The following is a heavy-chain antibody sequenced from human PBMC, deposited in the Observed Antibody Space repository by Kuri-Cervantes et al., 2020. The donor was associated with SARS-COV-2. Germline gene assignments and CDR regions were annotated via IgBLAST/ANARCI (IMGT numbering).Heavy chain of an antibody. CDR1: GFTFSSYA. D-gene: IGHD6-19*01. J-gene: IGHJ2*01. Sequence: GESLKISCAASGFTFSSYAMHWVRQAPGKGLEYVSAISSNGGSTYYANSVKGRFTISRDNSKNTLYLQMNSLRAEDTAVYYCARIYSSGWYWYFDLWGRGTLVTVSS. CDR2: ISSNGGST. V-gene: IGHV3-64*01. CDR3: ARIYSSGWYWYFDL.